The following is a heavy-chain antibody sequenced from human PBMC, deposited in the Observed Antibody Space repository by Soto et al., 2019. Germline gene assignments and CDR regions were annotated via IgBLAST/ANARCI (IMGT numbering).Heavy chain of an antibody. J-gene: IGHJ4*02. CDR3: ANDVMGSPDY. CDR2: ISYDGGEK. CDR1: GFNFSTYG. D-gene: IGHD2-8*01. Sequence: QVQLVESGGGVVQPGRSLRLSCAASGFNFSTYGVHWLRQAPGKGLEWVGVISYDGGEKYYADSVKGRFTISRDNSKDTLYLQMNSLRPEDTAVHYCANDVMGSPDYWGQGTLVTVSS. V-gene: IGHV3-30*18.